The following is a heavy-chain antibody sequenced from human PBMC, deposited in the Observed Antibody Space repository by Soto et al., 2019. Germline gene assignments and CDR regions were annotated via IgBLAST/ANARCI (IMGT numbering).Heavy chain of an antibody. J-gene: IGHJ4*02. CDR2: INAGNGNT. CDR1: GHTFTSYA. D-gene: IGHD6-13*01. Sequence: ASVKVSCKASGHTFTSYAMHWVRQAPGQRLEWMGWINAGNGNTKYSQKFQGRVTVTRDTSASTAYMELSSLRSEDTAVYYCARVRSSSWNTFDYWGQGTLVTVSS. CDR3: ARVRSSSWNTFDY. V-gene: IGHV1-3*01.